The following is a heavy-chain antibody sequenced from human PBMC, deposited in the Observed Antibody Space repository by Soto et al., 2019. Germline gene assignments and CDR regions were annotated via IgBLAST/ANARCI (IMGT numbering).Heavy chain of an antibody. D-gene: IGHD6-13*01. Sequence: PSETLSLTCTVSGGSISSYYWSWIRQPPGKGLEWIGYIYYSGSTNYNPSLKSRVTISVDTSKNQFSLKLSSVTAADTAVYYCERIRVFEAGKSYYYGMDVWGNGPTGTVS. J-gene: IGHJ6*04. CDR2: IYYSGST. CDR1: GGSISSYY. CDR3: ERIRVFEAGKSYYYGMDV. V-gene: IGHV4-59*08.